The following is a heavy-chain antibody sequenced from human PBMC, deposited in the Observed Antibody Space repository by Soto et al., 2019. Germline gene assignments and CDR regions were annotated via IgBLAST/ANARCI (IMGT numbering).Heavy chain of an antibody. CDR2: ISYDGSNK. CDR3: ARVGGIMLPIDY. Sequence: GGSLRLSCAASGFTFSSYAMHWVRQAPGKGLEWVAVISYDGSNKYYADSVKGRFTISRDNSKNTLYLQMNSLRAEDTAVYYCARVGGIMLPIDYWGQGTLVTVSS. V-gene: IGHV3-30-3*01. CDR1: GFTFSSYA. J-gene: IGHJ4*02. D-gene: IGHD3-10*01.